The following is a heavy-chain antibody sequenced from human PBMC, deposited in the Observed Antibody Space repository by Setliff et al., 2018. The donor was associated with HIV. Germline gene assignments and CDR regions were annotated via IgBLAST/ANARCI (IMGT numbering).Heavy chain of an antibody. V-gene: IGHV4-34*01. D-gene: IGHD6-19*01. CDR1: GGSFSGYY. CDR2: INHSGST. Sequence: SETLSLTCAVYGGSFSGYYWSWIRQPPGKGLEWIGEINHSGSTNYNPSLKSRVTIAVDTSKNQFSLKLSSVTAADTAVYYCARARKASSGWCDAFDIWGQGTMVTVSS. CDR3: ARARKASSGWCDAFDI. J-gene: IGHJ3*02.